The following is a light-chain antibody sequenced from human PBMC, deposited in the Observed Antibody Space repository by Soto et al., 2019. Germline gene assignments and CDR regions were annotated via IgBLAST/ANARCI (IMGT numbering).Light chain of an antibody. CDR3: QQYGASPRT. CDR1: QSVKTY. J-gene: IGKJ2*01. Sequence: EIVLTQSPSTLSLSPGERATLSCRASQSVKTYLAWYQQKAGQSPRLLIYGASSRATGIPDRLSGSGSGTDFTLTIGRLEPEDFAVYYCQQYGASPRTFGQGTKLES. V-gene: IGKV3-20*01. CDR2: GAS.